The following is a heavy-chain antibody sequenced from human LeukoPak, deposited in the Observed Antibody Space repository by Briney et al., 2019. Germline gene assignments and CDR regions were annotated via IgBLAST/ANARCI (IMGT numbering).Heavy chain of an antibody. Sequence: ASVKVSCKASGYTFTGYYMHWVRQAPGQGLEWMVRINPDSGGTKDAQKFQGRVTMTRDTSISTVYMELSRLRSDDTAVYYCARVVYSCYDWIDYWGQGTLVAVSS. CDR3: ARVVYSCYDWIDY. CDR1: GYTFTGYY. D-gene: IGHD5-12*01. CDR2: INPDSGGT. J-gene: IGHJ4*02. V-gene: IGHV1-2*02.